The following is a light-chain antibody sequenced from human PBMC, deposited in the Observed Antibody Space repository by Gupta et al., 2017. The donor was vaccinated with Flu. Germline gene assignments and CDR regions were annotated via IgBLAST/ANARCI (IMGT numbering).Light chain of an antibody. CDR2: LGS. CDR3: MQALQTPRT. Sequence: VTPGGPASISCRSSQSLLHSNGYNYLDWYLQKPGQSPQLLIYLGSNRASGVPDRFSGSGSGTDFTLKISRVEAEDVWVYYCMQALQTPRTFGQGTKVEIK. CDR1: QSLLHSNGYNY. V-gene: IGKV2-28*01. J-gene: IGKJ1*01.